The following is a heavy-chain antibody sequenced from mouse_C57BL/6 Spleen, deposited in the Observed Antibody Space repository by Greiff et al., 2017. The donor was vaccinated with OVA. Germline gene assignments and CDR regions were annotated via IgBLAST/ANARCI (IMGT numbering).Heavy chain of an antibody. V-gene: IGHV1-53*01. J-gene: IGHJ2*01. CDR1: GYTFTSYW. D-gene: IGHD3-1*01. CDR3: ARDSSWSLSGDY. CDR2: INPSNGGT. Sequence: QVQLKESGTELVKPGASVKLSCKASGYTFTSYWMHWVKQRPGQGLEWIGNINPSNGGTNYNEKFKSKATLTVDKSSSTAYMQLSSLTSEDSAVYYCARDSSWSLSGDYWGQGTTLTVSS.